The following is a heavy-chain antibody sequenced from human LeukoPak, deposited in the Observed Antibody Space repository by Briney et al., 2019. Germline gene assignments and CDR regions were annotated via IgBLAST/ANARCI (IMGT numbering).Heavy chain of an antibody. Sequence: PGRSLRLSCAASGFTFSSYAMHWVRQAPGKGLEWVAVISYDGSNKYYADSVKGRFTISRDNSKNTLYLQMNSLRAEDTAVYYCARGLLDTMVRGVIHYYYGMDVWGKGTTVTVSS. CDR2: ISYDGSNK. D-gene: IGHD3-10*01. CDR1: GFTFSSYA. J-gene: IGHJ6*04. CDR3: ARGLLDTMVRGVIHYYYGMDV. V-gene: IGHV3-30-3*01.